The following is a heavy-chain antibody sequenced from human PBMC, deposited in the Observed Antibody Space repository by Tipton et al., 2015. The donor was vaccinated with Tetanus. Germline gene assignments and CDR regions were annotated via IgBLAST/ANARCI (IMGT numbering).Heavy chain of an antibody. J-gene: IGHJ4*02. D-gene: IGHD6-19*01. CDR3: VRGSSQWRGIDY. V-gene: IGHV3-23*01. CDR2: ISGSGDRI. CDR1: GMTLSYFA. Sequence: GSLRLSCAASGMTLSYFAMSWVRQAPGKGLEWVSGISGSGDRIFYADSVKGRFTISRDNAKNTLYLQMNSLTADDTAVYYCVRGSSQWRGIDYWGQGTLVTVSS.